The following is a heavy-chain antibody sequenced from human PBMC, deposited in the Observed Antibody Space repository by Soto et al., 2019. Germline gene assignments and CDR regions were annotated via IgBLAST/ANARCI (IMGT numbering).Heavy chain of an antibody. Sequence: QVQLQESGPGLVKPSQTLSLTCTVSGGSISSGNYYWSWIRQPPGKGLEWIGFIYYSGSTSYSTSIKSRVTISVDTSKSQFSLILSFVTAADTAVYYCATMGTPATGLYFFDYWGQGSLVTVSS. D-gene: IGHD2-15*01. CDR2: IYYSGST. V-gene: IGHV4-30-4*01. CDR3: ATMGTPATGLYFFDY. J-gene: IGHJ4*02. CDR1: GGSISSGNYY.